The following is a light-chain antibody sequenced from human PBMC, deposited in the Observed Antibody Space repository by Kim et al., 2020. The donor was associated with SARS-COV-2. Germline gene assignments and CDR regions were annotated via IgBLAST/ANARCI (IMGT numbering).Light chain of an antibody. J-gene: IGKJ2*01. Sequence: SSPVERATLSCRARQSVRSSYLAWYQQKPGQAPRLLIYGASSRATGIPDRFSGSVSGTDFTLTISRLEPEDFAVYYCQQYGSSPYTFGQGTKLEI. V-gene: IGKV3-20*01. CDR1: QSVRSSY. CDR2: GAS. CDR3: QQYGSSPYT.